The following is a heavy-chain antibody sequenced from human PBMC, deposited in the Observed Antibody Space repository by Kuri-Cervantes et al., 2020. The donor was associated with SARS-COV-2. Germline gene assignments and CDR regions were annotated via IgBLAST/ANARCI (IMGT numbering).Heavy chain of an antibody. Sequence: GGSLRLSCAASGFTFSSYSMNWVRQAPGKGLEWVSSISSSSSYIYYADSVKGRFTISRDNAKNSLYLQMNSLRAEDTAVYYCAKCDEVVPDYYYYYYMDVWGKGTTVTVSS. CDR1: GFTFSSYS. V-gene: IGHV3-21*01. D-gene: IGHD2-2*01. J-gene: IGHJ6*03. CDR3: AKCDEVVPDYYYYYYMDV. CDR2: ISSSSSYI.